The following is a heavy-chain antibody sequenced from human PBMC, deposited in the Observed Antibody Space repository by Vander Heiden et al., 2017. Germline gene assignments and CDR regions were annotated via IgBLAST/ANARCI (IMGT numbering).Heavy chain of an antibody. J-gene: IGHJ4*02. Sequence: QVQLVDAGGGVVQSGRSLRLSCAASGFPFKTYGLHWVRQAPGKGLEWLAMIWYDGNTKDYADSVKGRFTISRDNSKNTLYLEMSSLRVEDTAIYYCARAGSDIAVAGPFDFWGQGTLVTVSS. CDR3: ARAGSDIAVAGPFDF. CDR1: GFPFKTYG. D-gene: IGHD6-19*01. CDR2: IWYDGNTK. V-gene: IGHV3-33*01.